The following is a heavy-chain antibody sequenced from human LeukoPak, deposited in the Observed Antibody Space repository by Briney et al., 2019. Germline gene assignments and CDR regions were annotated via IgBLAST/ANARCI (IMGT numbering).Heavy chain of an antibody. CDR1: GYTFTGYY. CDR2: INPSSGGT. J-gene: IGHJ4*02. V-gene: IGHV1-2*02. CDR3: ARGHIAAQGAAY. Sequence: ASVKVSCKASGYTFTGYYIYWVRQAPGQGLEWMGWINPSSGGTNYAQRFQGRVTMTRDTSISTAYMELSSLRSEDTAVYYCARGHIAAQGAAYWGQGTLVTVSS. D-gene: IGHD6-13*01.